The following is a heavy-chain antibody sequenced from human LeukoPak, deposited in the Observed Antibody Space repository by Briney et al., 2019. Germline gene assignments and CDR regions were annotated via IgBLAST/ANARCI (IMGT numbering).Heavy chain of an antibody. J-gene: IGHJ5*02. D-gene: IGHD2-2*01. Sequence: SETVSLTCTVSGGSIISTDYYWGSIRQPPGKGLEWIATMHYSGNTYVNPTLKSRVTISVDESKNQLSLYLNSVTAADTGVYYCSRSCGSTSCSDGDWFDPWGQGTLVTVSS. CDR3: SRSCGSTSCSDGDWFDP. CDR1: GGSIISTDYY. V-gene: IGHV4-39*01. CDR2: MHYSGNT.